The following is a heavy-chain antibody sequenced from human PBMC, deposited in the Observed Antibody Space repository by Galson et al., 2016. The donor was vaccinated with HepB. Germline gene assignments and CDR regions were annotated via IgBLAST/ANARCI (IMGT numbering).Heavy chain of an antibody. J-gene: IGHJ4*02. CDR1: GYSFTTYA. CDR3: ARSRLLEWLLLPHFDY. Sequence: SVKVSCKASGYSFTTYAMHWVRQAPGQRLEWTGWINAGNANTKYSQKFQGRVTISRDTSASTASLELSSLRSEDTAVYYCARSRLLEWLLLPHFDYWGQGTLVTVSS. CDR2: INAGNANT. D-gene: IGHD3-3*01. V-gene: IGHV1-3*01.